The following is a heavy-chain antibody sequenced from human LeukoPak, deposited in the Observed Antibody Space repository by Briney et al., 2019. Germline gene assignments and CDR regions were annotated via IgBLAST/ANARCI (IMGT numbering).Heavy chain of an antibody. CDR2: INSDGSST. CDR3: ATLDYGGKPA. J-gene: IGHJ4*02. D-gene: IGHD4-23*01. Sequence: PGGSLRLSCAASGFTFSSYWMHWVRQAPGKGLVWVSHINSDGSSTGYADSVKGRFTISRDNAKNTLYLQMDSLRAEDTAVYYCATLDYGGKPAWGQGTLVTVSS. CDR1: GFTFSSYW. V-gene: IGHV3-74*01.